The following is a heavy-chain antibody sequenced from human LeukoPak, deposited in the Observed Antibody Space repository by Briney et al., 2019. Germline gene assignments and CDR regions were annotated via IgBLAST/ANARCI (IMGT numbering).Heavy chain of an antibody. V-gene: IGHV3-74*01. CDR2: IKSDGST. J-gene: IGHJ4*02. CDR1: GFTFSSYW. Sequence: GGSLRLSCAASGFTFSSYWMHWVRQTPGKGLVWVSRIKSDGSTIYADSVKGRFTISRDNAKNTLYLQMNSLRAEDTAVYYCARERKYDSNFDYWGQGTLVTVSS. D-gene: IGHD1-1*01. CDR3: ARERKYDSNFDY.